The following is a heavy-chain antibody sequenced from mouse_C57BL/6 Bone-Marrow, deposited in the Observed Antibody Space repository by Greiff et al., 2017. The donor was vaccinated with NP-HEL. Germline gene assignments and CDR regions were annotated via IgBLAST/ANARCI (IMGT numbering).Heavy chain of an antibody. CDR3: ARRLWYFDV. J-gene: IGHJ1*03. CDR1: GYTFTSYG. D-gene: IGHD1-2*01. Sequence: VKLVESGAELARPGASVKLSCKASGYTFTSYGISWVKQRTGQGLEWIGEIYPRSGNTYYNEKFKGKATLTADKSSSTAYMELRSLTSEDSAVYFCARRLWYFDVWGTGTTVTVSS. V-gene: IGHV1-81*01. CDR2: IYPRSGNT.